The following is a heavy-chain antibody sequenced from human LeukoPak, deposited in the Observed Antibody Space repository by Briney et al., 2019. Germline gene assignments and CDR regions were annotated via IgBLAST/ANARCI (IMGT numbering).Heavy chain of an antibody. CDR2: ISSSSSYI. J-gene: IGHJ4*02. Sequence: GGSLRLSCAASGFTFSSYSMNWVRQAPGKGLEWVSSISSSSSYIYYADSVKGRFTISRDNAKNSLYLQMNSLRAEDTAVYYCARLYYDYVWGSYRDYWGQGTLVTVSS. CDR1: GFTFSSYS. V-gene: IGHV3-21*01. CDR3: ARLYYDYVWGSYRDY. D-gene: IGHD3-16*02.